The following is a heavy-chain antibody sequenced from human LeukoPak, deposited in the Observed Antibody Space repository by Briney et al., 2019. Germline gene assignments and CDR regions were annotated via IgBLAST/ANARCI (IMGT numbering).Heavy chain of an antibody. CDR2: ISAYNGKT. V-gene: IGHV1-18*01. D-gene: IGHD5-12*01. CDR3: AREPPLNSGYDQTFDY. CDR1: GYTFTSYG. Sequence: ASVKVSCKASGYTFTSYGISWVRPAPGQGLEWMGWISAYNGKTNYAQKLQGRVTMTTDTSTSTAYMELRSLRSDDTAVYYCAREPPLNSGYDQTFDYWGQGTLVTVSS. J-gene: IGHJ4*02.